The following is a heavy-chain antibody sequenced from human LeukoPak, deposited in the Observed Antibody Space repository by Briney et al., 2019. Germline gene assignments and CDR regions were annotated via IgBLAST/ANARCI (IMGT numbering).Heavy chain of an antibody. CDR3: ASGKTMVRGVIINGMDV. CDR1: GVXVSSNY. D-gene: IGHD3-10*01. CDR2: IYSGGST. J-gene: IGHJ6*02. Sequence: GGSLRLSCAASGVXVSSNYMSWVRQAPGKGLEWVSVIYSGGSTYYADSVKGRFTISRDNSKNTLYLQMNSLRAEDTAVYYCASGKTMVRGVIINGMDVWGQGTTVTVSS. V-gene: IGHV3-53*01.